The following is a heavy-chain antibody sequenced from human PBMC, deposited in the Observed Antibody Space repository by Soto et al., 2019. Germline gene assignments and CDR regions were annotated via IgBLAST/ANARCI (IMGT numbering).Heavy chain of an antibody. CDR2: IYYSGST. CDR3: AREQLGYGMDV. CDR1: GGSISSYY. J-gene: IGHJ6*02. Sequence: QVQLQESGPGLVKPSETLSLTCTVSGGSISSYYWSWIRQPPGKGLEWIGYIYYSGSTNYNPSLKSRVTISVDTSKNQFSLKLSSVTAADTAVYYCAREQLGYGMDVWGQGTTVTVSS. D-gene: IGHD6-6*01. V-gene: IGHV4-59*01.